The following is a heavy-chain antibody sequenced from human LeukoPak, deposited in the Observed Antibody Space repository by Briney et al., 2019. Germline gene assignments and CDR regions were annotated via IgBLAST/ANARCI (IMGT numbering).Heavy chain of an antibody. CDR2: IYTSGST. Sequence: SETLSLTYTVSGGSISSGSYYWSWIRQPAGKGLEWIGRIYTSGSTKYNPSLKSRVTISIDTSKNQFSLKLSSVTATDTAVYYCARDGYSSGWAFDPWGQGTLVTVSS. D-gene: IGHD6-19*01. CDR3: ARDGYSSGWAFDP. J-gene: IGHJ5*02. CDR1: GGSISSGSYY. V-gene: IGHV4-61*02.